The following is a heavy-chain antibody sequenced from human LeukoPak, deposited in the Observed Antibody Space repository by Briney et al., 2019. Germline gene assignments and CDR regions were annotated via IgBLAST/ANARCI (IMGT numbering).Heavy chain of an antibody. CDR2: IYHSGST. CDR1: GDFISSGYY. J-gene: IGHJ5*02. V-gene: IGHV4-38-2*01. D-gene: IGHD6-13*01. CDR3: ARQNIAAAGTNWFDP. Sequence: KPSETLSLTCAVSGDFISSGYYWGWIRQSPGQGLEWIGTIYHSGSTYYTPSLKSRATISVDTSKNQFSLKLSSVTAADTAVYYCARQNIAAAGTNWFDPWGQGTLVTVSS.